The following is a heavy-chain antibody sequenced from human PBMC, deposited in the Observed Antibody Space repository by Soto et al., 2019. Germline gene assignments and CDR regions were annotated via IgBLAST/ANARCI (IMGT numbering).Heavy chain of an antibody. D-gene: IGHD3-22*01. V-gene: IGHV1-69*13. CDR1: GGTFSSYA. Sequence: SVKVSCKASGGTFSSYAISWVRQAPGQGLEWMGGIIPIFGTANYAQKFQGRVTITADESTSTAYMELSSLRSEDTAVYYCALQPYYDSSGYSDYWGQGTLVTVSS. CDR3: ALQPYYDSSGYSDY. J-gene: IGHJ4*02. CDR2: IIPIFGTA.